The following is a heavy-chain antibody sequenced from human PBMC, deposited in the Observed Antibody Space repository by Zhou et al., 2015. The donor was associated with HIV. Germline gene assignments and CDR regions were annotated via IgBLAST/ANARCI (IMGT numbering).Heavy chain of an antibody. CDR1: GYTFTSYY. Sequence: QVQLVQSGAEVKKPGASVKVSCKASGYTFTSYYMHWVRQAPGQGLEWMGIINPSGGSTSYAQKFQGRVTMTRDTSTSTVYMELSSLRSEDTAVYYCARSQMGSSGNGDAFDIWGQGTMVTVSS. CDR2: INPSGGST. V-gene: IGHV1-46*01. D-gene: IGHD3-22*01. J-gene: IGHJ3*02. CDR3: ARSQMGSSGNGDAFDI.